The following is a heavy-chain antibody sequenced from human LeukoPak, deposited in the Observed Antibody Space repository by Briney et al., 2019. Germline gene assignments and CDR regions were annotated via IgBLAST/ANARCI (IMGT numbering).Heavy chain of an antibody. J-gene: IGHJ3*02. D-gene: IGHD2-15*01. V-gene: IGHV4-59*01. CDR1: GGSISSYY. CDR2: IYYSGST. Sequence: SETLSLTCTVSGGSISSYYWSWIRQPPGKGLEWIGYIYYSGSTNYNPSLKSRVTISVDTSKNQFSLKLSSVTAADTAVYYCARDGPPGSDGSAFDIWGQGTMVTVSS. CDR3: ARDGPPGSDGSAFDI.